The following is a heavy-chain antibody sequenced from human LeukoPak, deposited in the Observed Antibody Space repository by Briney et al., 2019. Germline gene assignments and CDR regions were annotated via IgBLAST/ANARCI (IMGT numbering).Heavy chain of an antibody. CDR1: GYSFTSYW. J-gene: IGHJ4*02. Sequence: PGESLKISCKASGYSFTSYWLGWGRQLPGKGLEWRGIVYPRDSDTRYSPSFQGQVTISADKSISTAYLQRSSLKASDTAMYYCARHLRAYSSSWYFDYWGQGTLVTASS. V-gene: IGHV5-51*01. CDR2: VYPRDSDT. D-gene: IGHD6-13*01. CDR3: ARHLRAYSSSWYFDY.